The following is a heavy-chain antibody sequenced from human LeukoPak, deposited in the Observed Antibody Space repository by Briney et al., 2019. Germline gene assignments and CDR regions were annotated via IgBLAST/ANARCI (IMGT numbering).Heavy chain of an antibody. CDR1: GGSISSGDYY. D-gene: IGHD6-13*01. CDR2: IYYSGST. V-gene: IGHV4-31*03. Sequence: SETLSLTCTVSGGSISSGDYYWSWIRQHPGKGLEWIGYIYYSGSTYYNPSLKSRVTISVDTSKNQFSLKLSSVTAADTAVYYCAREMYTSSWHFNNWFDPWGQGTLVTVSS. J-gene: IGHJ5*02. CDR3: AREMYTSSWHFNNWFDP.